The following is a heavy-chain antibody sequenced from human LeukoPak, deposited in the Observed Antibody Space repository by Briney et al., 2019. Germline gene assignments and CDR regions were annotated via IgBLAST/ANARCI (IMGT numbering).Heavy chain of an antibody. CDR2: ISWNSGSI. J-gene: IGHJ4*02. CDR3: AKDISYYYDSSGYYPH. CDR1: GFTFDDYA. V-gene: IGHV3-9*01. D-gene: IGHD3-22*01. Sequence: GGSLRLSCAASGFTFDDYAMHWVRQAPGKGVEWVSGISWNSGSIGYADSVKGRFTISRDNAKNSLYLQMNSLRAEDTALYYCAKDISYYYDSSGYYPHWGQGTLVTVSS.